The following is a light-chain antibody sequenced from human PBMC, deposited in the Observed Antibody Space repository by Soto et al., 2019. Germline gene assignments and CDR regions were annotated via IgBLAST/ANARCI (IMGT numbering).Light chain of an antibody. J-gene: IGKJ5*01. Sequence: MMMTHSPATLSVSPWEIVTLSCRTSHSVNSHVAWYQQKPGQAPRLLLYGASTRATGIAARFSGSGSGTDFTLTISSLEPEDFAVYYCQQYGSSPTFGEGTRLEIK. CDR2: GAS. CDR3: QQYGSSPT. V-gene: IGKV3-20*01. CDR1: HSVNSH.